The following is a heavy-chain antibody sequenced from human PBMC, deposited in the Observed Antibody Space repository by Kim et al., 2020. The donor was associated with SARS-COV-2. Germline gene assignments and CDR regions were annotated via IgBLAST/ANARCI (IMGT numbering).Heavy chain of an antibody. D-gene: IGHD2-2*01. CDR1: GFTFSSYA. CDR3: AKDEAYCSSTSCHNIGSDY. J-gene: IGHJ4*02. V-gene: IGHV3-23*01. CDR2: ISGSGGST. Sequence: GGSLRLSCTASGFTFSSYAMSWVRQAPGKGLEWVSAISGSGGSTYYADSVKGRFTISRDNSKNTLYLQMNSLRAEDTAVYYCAKDEAYCSSTSCHNIGSDYWGQGTLVTVSS.